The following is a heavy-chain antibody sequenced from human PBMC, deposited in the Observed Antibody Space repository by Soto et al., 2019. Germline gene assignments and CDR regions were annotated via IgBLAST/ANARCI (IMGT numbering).Heavy chain of an antibody. D-gene: IGHD6-19*01. Sequence: SETLSLTCTGSGGSISSSSYYWGWIRQPPGKGLEWIGSIYYSGSTYYNPSLKSRVTISVDTSKNQFSLKLSSVTAADTAVYYCARLDSSGWYGSQYYFDYWGQGTLVTVSS. V-gene: IGHV4-39*01. CDR3: ARLDSSGWYGSQYYFDY. J-gene: IGHJ4*02. CDR1: GGSISSSSYY. CDR2: IYYSGST.